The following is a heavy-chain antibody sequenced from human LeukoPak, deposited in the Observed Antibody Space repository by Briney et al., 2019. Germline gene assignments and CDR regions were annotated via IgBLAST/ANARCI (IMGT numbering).Heavy chain of an antibody. CDR2: ISGSGGST. D-gene: IGHD4-17*01. J-gene: IGHJ4*02. V-gene: IGHV3-23*01. Sequence: GRSLRLSCAASGFTFSSYAMSWVRQAPGKGLEWVSAISGSGGSTYYADSVKGRFTISRDNSKNTLYLQMNSLRAEDTAVYYCAKFSVTTYGLGGYYFDYWGQGTLVTVSS. CDR3: AKFSVTTYGLGGYYFDY. CDR1: GFTFSSYA.